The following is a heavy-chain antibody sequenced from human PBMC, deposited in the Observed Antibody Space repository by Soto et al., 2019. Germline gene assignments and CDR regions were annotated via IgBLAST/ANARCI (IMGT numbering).Heavy chain of an antibody. CDR2: ISGSGGST. J-gene: IGHJ5*02. Sequence: EVQLLESGGGLVQPGGSLRLSCVASGFTFSSYAMSWVRQAPGKGLEWVSAISGSGGSTYYADSVKGRFTISRDNSKNTLYLQRNSLRAEDTAVYYCAKEFDCSGGSCYYDPWGQGTLVTVSS. CDR3: AKEFDCSGGSCYYDP. CDR1: GFTFSSYA. D-gene: IGHD2-15*01. V-gene: IGHV3-23*01.